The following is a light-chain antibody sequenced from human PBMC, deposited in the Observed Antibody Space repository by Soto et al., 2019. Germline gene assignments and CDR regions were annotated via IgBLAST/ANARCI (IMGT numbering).Light chain of an antibody. CDR3: SSYTSSSTLI. CDR2: EVS. J-gene: IGLJ2*01. CDR1: SSDVGGYNY. V-gene: IGLV2-14*01. Sequence: QSALTQPASVSGSPGQSITISCTGTSSDVGGYNYVSWYQQHPGKAPKILIYEVSNRPSGVSNRFSASKSGSTASLTISGLQAEDEADYYCSSYTSSSTLIFGGGTQLTVL.